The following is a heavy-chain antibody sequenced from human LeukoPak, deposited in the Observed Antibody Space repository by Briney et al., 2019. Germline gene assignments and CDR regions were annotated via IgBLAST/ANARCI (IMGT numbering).Heavy chain of an antibody. D-gene: IGHD6-19*01. Sequence: PGGSLRLSCAASGFAFSTYWMHWVRQAPGKGLEWVANIKQDGSEKYYVDSVKGRFTISRDNAKNSLYLQMSSLRAEDTALYYCARGSGWVFDYWAREPWSPSPQ. CDR2: IKQDGSEK. CDR1: GFAFSTYW. CDR3: ARGSGWVFDY. J-gene: IGHJ4*02. V-gene: IGHV3-7*01.